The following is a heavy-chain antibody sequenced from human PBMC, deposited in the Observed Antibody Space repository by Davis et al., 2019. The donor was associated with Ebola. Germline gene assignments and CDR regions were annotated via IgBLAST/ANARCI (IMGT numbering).Heavy chain of an antibody. Sequence: PGGSLRLSCKGSGYSFPGYWIGWVRQMPGKGLEWMGIIYPGDSDTRYSPSFQGQVTISVDKSISTAYLQWSSLKASDTAMYYCARKFDSFDIWGRGTMVTVSS. J-gene: IGHJ3*02. CDR1: GYSFPGYW. V-gene: IGHV5-51*01. CDR3: ARKFDSFDI. CDR2: IYPGDSDT.